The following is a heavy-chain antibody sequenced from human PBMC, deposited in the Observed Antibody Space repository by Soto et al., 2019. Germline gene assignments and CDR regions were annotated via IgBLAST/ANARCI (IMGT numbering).Heavy chain of an antibody. V-gene: IGHV1-18*04. D-gene: IGHD2-2*01. CDR2: ISAYNGHT. J-gene: IGHJ4*02. Sequence: QVQLVQSGSEVKKPGASVKVSCKPSCYTLTNCGISWVRQAPGQGLESMGWISAYNGHTNYPQNHQGRATMTIDTSTSRAYMELTSLTTGDTAVYSCGRTLHCTSSSCSDSLDYWGQGTLVTVFS. CDR3: GRTLHCTSSSCSDSLDY. CDR1: CYTLTNCG.